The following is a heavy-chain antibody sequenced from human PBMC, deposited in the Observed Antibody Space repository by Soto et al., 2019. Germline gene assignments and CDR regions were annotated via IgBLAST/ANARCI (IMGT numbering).Heavy chain of an antibody. CDR3: ARDGRIAARRRGNWFDP. V-gene: IGHV1-2*02. CDR2: INPNSGGT. CDR1: GYTFTGYY. D-gene: IGHD6-6*01. Sequence: QVQLVQSGAEVKKPGASVKVSCKASGYTFTGYYMHWVRQAPGQGLEWMGWINPNSGGTNYAQKFQGRVIMTRDTSISTAYMELSRLRSDDTAVYYCARDGRIAARRRGNWFDPWGQGTLVTVSS. J-gene: IGHJ5*02.